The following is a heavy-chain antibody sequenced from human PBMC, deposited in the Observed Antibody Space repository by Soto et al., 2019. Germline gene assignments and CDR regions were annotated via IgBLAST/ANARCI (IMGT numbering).Heavy chain of an antibody. CDR3: ARDRGYSSSWYSGFVHWFDP. V-gene: IGHV1-18*01. CDR2: ISAYNGNT. CDR1: GYTFTSYG. Sequence: QVQLVQSGAEVKKPGASVKVSCKASGYTFTSYGISWVRQAPGQGLEWMGWISAYNGNTNYAQKLQGRVTMTTDTSRSTAYMELRSLRSDDTAVYYCARDRGYSSSWYSGFVHWFDPWGQGTLVTVSS. D-gene: IGHD6-13*01. J-gene: IGHJ5*02.